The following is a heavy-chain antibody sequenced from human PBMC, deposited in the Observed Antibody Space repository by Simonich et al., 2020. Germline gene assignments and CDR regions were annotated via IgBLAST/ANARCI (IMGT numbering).Heavy chain of an antibody. V-gene: IGHV1-2*02. D-gene: IGHD6-13*01. J-gene: IGHJ2*01. CDR3: ARDSYSSWYFDL. Sequence: QVQLVQSGAEVKKPGASVKVSCKASGYTFTGYVMHWVRQAPGQGLEWMGWINPNSVGTNYEQKFQGRVTMTRATSISTAYMELSRLRSDDTAVYYCARDSYSSWYFDLWGRGTLVTVSS. CDR2: INPNSVGT. CDR1: GYTFTGYV.